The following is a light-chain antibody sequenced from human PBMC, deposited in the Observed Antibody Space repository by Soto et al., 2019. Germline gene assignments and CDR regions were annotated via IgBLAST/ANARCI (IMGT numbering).Light chain of an antibody. Sequence: EIMIKQSSAPPSVSPGERATPSFRASQSVSSNLVWYQQKPGQAPRLLIYGASTRATGIPARFSGSGSGTEFTLTISSLEPEDSAIYYCQQRNIWPPVTFGQGTRLRL. J-gene: IGKJ5*01. CDR3: QQRNIWPPVT. CDR2: GAS. V-gene: IGKV3-15*01. CDR1: QSVSSN.